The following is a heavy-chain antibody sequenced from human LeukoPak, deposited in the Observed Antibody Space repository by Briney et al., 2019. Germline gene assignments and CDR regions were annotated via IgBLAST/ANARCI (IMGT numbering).Heavy chain of an antibody. D-gene: IGHD2-2*01. Sequence: LAGGSLRLSCAASGFTFSSYAMSWVRQAPGKGLEWVSAISGSGGSTYYADSVKGRFTISRDNSKNTLYLQMNSLRAEDTAVYYCAKDLFIVVGGPDHWGQGTLVTVSS. V-gene: IGHV3-23*01. CDR2: ISGSGGST. J-gene: IGHJ4*02. CDR1: GFTFSSYA. CDR3: AKDLFIVVGGPDH.